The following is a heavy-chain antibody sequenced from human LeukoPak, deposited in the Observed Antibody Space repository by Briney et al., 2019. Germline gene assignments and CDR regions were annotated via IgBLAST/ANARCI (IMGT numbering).Heavy chain of an antibody. J-gene: IGHJ6*04. D-gene: IGHD3-10*02. V-gene: IGHV3-48*03. CDR3: AELGITMIGGV. CDR1: GFTFDDYA. CDR2: ISSSGSTI. Sequence: GRSLRLSCAASGFTFDDYAVHWVRHAPGKGLEWVSYISSSGSTIYYADSVKGRFTISRDNAKNSLYLQMNSLRAEDTAVYYCAELGITMIGGVWGKGTTVTISS.